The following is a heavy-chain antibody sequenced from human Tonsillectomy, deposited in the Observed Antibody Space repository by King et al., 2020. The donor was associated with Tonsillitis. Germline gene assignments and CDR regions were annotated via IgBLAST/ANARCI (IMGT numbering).Heavy chain of an antibody. J-gene: IGHJ6*02. CDR1: GYTFTNYG. CDR3: ARGLGGSYYYGVDV. Sequence: VQLVQSGAEVKKPGASVQVSCKASGYTFTNYGITWVRQAPGQGLEWMGWISGYNGNTNYAQKFQGRVTLTTDTSTTTAYMELRSLRSDDTAIYYCARGLGGSYYYGVDVGGQGTTVTVSS. V-gene: IGHV1-18*04. D-gene: IGHD3-16*01. CDR2: ISGYNGNT.